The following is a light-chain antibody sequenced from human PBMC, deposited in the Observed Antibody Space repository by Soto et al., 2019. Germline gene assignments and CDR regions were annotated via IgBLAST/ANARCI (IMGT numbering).Light chain of an antibody. CDR1: QSISSW. Sequence: DIQMTQSPSTLSASVGDRVTITCRASQSISSWLAWYQQKPGKAPKLLIDDASSLESGVPSRFSGSGSGTEFTLTISSLQPDDFATSYCQQYSSYSPTFGQGTKVEIK. CDR2: DAS. J-gene: IGKJ1*01. CDR3: QQYSSYSPT. V-gene: IGKV1-5*01.